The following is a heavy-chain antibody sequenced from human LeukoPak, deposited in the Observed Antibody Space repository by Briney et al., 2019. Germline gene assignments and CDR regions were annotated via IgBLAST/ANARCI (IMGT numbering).Heavy chain of an antibody. CDR3: VRDGIGGSYFY. CDR2: INTDGSTT. Sequence: PGGSLRLSCAASGFTFSSYWMYWVRQAPGKGLVWVARINTDGSTTSYSESVKGRFTISRDNAKNTLYVLMNSLRAEDTAVYYCVRDGIGGSYFYWGQGTLVTVSS. CDR1: GFTFSSYW. D-gene: IGHD1-26*01. V-gene: IGHV3-74*01. J-gene: IGHJ4*02.